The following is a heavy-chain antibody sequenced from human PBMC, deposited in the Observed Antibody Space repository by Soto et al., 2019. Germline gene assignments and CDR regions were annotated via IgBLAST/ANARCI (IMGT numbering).Heavy chain of an antibody. D-gene: IGHD3-16*01. CDR3: ARHAAYDSVWGKSDGSDY. Sequence: QLQLQESGPGLVKPSETLSLACTVSGGSISSNSYYWDWIRQPPGKGLEWIGSMYYSGATYHNPSLQSRVTISVHTSKNQFSLHLSSVTAADTAVYYCARHAAYDSVWGKSDGSDYWGQGTLVTVSS. V-gene: IGHV4-39*01. CDR2: MYYSGAT. CDR1: GGSISSNSYY. J-gene: IGHJ4*02.